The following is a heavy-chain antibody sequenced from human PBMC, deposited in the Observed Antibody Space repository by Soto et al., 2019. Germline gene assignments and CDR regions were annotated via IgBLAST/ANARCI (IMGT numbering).Heavy chain of an antibody. CDR2: INPNSGGT. CDR3: ARLSSGWSDY. CDR1: GYTFSDYY. V-gene: IGHV1-2*02. Sequence: QVQLVQSGAEVKKPGASVKVSCKASGYTFSDYYMHWVRQAPGQGLEWMGWINPNSGGTNYAQKFQGRVTMTRDTSISTAYMELSSLTSDDTAMYYCARLSSGWSDYWGQGTLVTVSS. D-gene: IGHD6-19*01. J-gene: IGHJ4*02.